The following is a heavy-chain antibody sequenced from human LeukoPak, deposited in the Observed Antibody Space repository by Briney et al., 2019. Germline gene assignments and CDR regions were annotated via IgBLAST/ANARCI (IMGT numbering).Heavy chain of an antibody. J-gene: IGHJ1*01. CDR3: AKAFWQLVAEYFQH. Sequence: GGSLRLSCAASGFTFSSYGMHWVRQAPGKGLEWVSSINTGSSHIYYADSVKGRFTISRDNSKNTLYLQMNSLRAEDTAVYYCAKAFWQLVAEYFQHWGQGTLVTVSS. CDR1: GFTFSSYG. D-gene: IGHD6-6*01. CDR2: INTGSSHI. V-gene: IGHV3-21*04.